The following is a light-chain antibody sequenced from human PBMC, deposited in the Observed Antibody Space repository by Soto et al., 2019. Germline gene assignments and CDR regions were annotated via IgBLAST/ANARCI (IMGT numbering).Light chain of an antibody. J-gene: IGKJ5*01. V-gene: IGKV3-20*01. CDR1: QSLITRY. CDR2: GAS. Sequence: EIALTQSPGTLSLFPGERATLSCRASQSLITRYLAWYQQKPGQAPRLLIYGASSRATGIPDRFSGSGSGTDFTLTISRLEPEDFAVYSCQQCSTSPTFGQGTRLEIK. CDR3: QQCSTSPT.